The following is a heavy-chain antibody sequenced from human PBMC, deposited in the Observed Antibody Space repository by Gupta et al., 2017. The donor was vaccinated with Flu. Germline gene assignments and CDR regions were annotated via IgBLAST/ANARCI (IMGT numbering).Heavy chain of an antibody. D-gene: IGHD3-16*01. CDR2: IGSGGNT. Sequence: EVQLVASGGGLVQPGGSLRLTCVISGFTFSDSHMNWIRQAPGKGLEWISYIGSGGNTDYADSVRGRFTISRDNARDSLFLQMNSLRDEDTALYYCARDLNWAFIFWGQGALVTVSS. CDR1: GFTFSDSH. J-gene: IGHJ4*02. CDR3: ARDLNWAFIF. V-gene: IGHV3-48*02.